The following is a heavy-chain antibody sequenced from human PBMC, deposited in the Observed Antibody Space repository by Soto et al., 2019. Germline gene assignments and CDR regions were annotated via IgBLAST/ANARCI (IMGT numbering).Heavy chain of an antibody. Sequence: SETLSLTCAVSGGSISSSNWWSWVRQPPGKGLEWIGEIYHSGSTNYNPSLKSRVTISVDKSKNQFSLKLSSVTAADTAVYYCARGDTAMAGRGYLDYWGQGTLVTVSS. V-gene: IGHV4-4*02. CDR3: ARGDTAMAGRGYLDY. J-gene: IGHJ4*02. D-gene: IGHD5-18*01. CDR2: IYHSGST. CDR1: GGSISSSNW.